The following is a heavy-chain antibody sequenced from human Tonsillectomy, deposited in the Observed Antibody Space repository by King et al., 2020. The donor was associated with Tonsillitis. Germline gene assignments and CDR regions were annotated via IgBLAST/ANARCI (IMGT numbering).Heavy chain of an antibody. J-gene: IGHJ4*02. CDR3: ARDTYYYDSTGYYPTYFDY. Sequence: LQLRESGPGLVKPSETLSLTCTVSGDSISSYYWSWIRQPPGKGLEWIGYIYYTGSTNYNPSLKSRVTISVDTSKNQFSLKLSSVTAADTAVYYCARDTYYYDSTGYYPTYFDYWGQGTLVTVSS. V-gene: IGHV4-59*01. D-gene: IGHD3-22*01. CDR1: GDSISSYY. CDR2: IYYTGST.